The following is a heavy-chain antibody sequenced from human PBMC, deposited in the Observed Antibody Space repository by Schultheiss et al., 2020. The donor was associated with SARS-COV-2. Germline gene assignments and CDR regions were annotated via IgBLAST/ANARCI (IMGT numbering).Heavy chain of an antibody. V-gene: IGHV3-74*01. Sequence: GESLKISCAASGFTFKNYWMHWVRQIPGKGLVWVSRINGDGSASSYADSVKGRFTVSRDNAGNTLYLQMNSLRAEDTAVYYCAREWVGATDYWGQGTLVTVSS. CDR1: GFTFKNYW. J-gene: IGHJ4*02. CDR3: AREWVGATDY. CDR2: INGDGSAS. D-gene: IGHD1-26*01.